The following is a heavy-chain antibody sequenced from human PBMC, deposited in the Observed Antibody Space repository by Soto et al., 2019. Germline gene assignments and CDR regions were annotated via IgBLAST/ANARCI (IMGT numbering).Heavy chain of an antibody. D-gene: IGHD5-18*01. CDR1: GYTFTSYD. CDR2: MNPNSGNT. J-gene: IGHJ6*03. CDR3: ARGPRSKYSYGYMVYMDV. Sequence: ASVKVSCKASGYTFTSYDINWVRQATGQGLEWMGWMNPNSGNTGYAQKFQGRVTMTRNTSISTAYMELSSLRSEDTAVYYCARGPRSKYSYGYMVYMDVWGKGTTVTVSS. V-gene: IGHV1-8*01.